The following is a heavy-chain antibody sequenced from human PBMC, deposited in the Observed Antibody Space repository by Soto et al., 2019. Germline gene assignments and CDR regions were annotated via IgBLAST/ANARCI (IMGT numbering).Heavy chain of an antibody. V-gene: IGHV3-7*01. CDR3: ARDPNIVLVPAALRSYYYYYGMDV. CDR2: IRQEGSEK. D-gene: IGHD2-2*01. CDR1: GFTFSSYW. Sequence: PGGSLRLSCAASGFTFSSYWMSWVRQAPGKGLEWVANIRQEGSEKYYVDSVKGRFTISRDNAKNSLYLQMNSLRAEDTAVYYCARDPNIVLVPAALRSYYYYYGMDVWGQGTTVTVSS. J-gene: IGHJ6*02.